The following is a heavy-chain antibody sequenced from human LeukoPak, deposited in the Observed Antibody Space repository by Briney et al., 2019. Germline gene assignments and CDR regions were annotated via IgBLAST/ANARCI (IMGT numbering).Heavy chain of an antibody. J-gene: IGHJ5*02. CDR3: ARGTWRFDYGDSGFDP. V-gene: IGHV3-30*04. CDR2: ISYDGRNK. Sequence: PGGSLRLSCAASGFTFSSYAMHWVRQAPGKGLEWVALISYDGRNKRYADSVKGRFPISRDNSKNTLYLRMNSLRAEDTAVYYCARGTWRFDYGDSGFDPWGQGTLVTVSS. D-gene: IGHD4-17*01. CDR1: GFTFSSYA.